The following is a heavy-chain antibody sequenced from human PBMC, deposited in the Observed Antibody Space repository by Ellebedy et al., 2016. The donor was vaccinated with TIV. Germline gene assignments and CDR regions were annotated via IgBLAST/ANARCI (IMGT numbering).Heavy chain of an antibody. D-gene: IGHD3-10*01. CDR3: ASLYPYGSYYFDY. CDR2: INHSGST. J-gene: IGHJ4*02. CDR1: GGSFSGYY. V-gene: IGHV4-34*01. Sequence: MPSETLSLTCAVYGGSFSGYYWSWIRQPPGKGLAWIGEINHSGSTNYNPSLKSRVTVSVDTSKNQFSLKLSSVTAADTAVYYCASLYPYGSYYFDYWGQGTLVTVSS.